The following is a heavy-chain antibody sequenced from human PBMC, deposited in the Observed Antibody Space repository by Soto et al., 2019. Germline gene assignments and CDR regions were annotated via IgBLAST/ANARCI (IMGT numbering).Heavy chain of an antibody. CDR2: ISDYNGNT. Sequence: QVQLVQSGAEVKKPGASVKVSCKTSGYTFTNNGINWVRQAPGQGLEWMGWISDYNGNTAYAQKIQGRVTMTTDTFTSTAYMELRSLRSDDTAVYYCARGSTHYGMDVWGQGTTVTVSS. J-gene: IGHJ6*02. V-gene: IGHV1-18*04. D-gene: IGHD1-1*01. CDR3: ARGSTHYGMDV. CDR1: GYTFTNNG.